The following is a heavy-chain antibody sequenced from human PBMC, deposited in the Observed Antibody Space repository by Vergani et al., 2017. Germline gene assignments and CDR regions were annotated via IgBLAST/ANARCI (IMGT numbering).Heavy chain of an antibody. J-gene: IGHJ3*02. V-gene: IGHV5-51*03. D-gene: IGHD3-9*01. CDR3: ARTYDDILTGYPIDAFDI. CDR2: IYPGDSDT. Sequence: EVQLVQSGAEVKKPGESLKISCKGSGYSFTSYWIGWVRQMPGKGLEWMGIIYPGDSDTRYSPSFQGQVTISADKSISTAYLQWSSLKASDTAMYYCARTYDDILTGYPIDAFDIWGQGTMVTVSS. CDR1: GYSFTSYW.